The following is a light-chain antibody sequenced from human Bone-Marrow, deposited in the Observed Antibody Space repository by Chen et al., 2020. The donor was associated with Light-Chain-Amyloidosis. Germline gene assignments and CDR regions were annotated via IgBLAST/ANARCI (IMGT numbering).Light chain of an antibody. CDR3: LQYYSFWT. V-gene: IGKV1-5*03. CDR2: KTS. Sequence: DVQMTQSPSTLSASVGDRITITCRPSQTINGWLAWYQQKPGKVPKVLIYKTSTLETGVPSRFTGSGSGTEFTLTITSLQPDDFATDYCLQYYSFWTFGQGTKVEIK. J-gene: IGKJ1*01. CDR1: QTINGW.